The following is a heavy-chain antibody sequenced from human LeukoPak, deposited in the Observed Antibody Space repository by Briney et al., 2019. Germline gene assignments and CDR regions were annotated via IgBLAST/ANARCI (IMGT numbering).Heavy chain of an antibody. Sequence: GGSLRLSCAASGFTFSTHEMNWVRQAPGKGLEWVSYITRSGTTIYYADSVKGRFTISRDNAKNSLYLQMNSLRDEDTAVYYCARGGNIGYDYNAFDTWGQGARVTVSS. CDR1: GFTFSTHE. V-gene: IGHV3-48*03. J-gene: IGHJ3*02. D-gene: IGHD3-22*01. CDR2: ITRSGTTI. CDR3: ARGGNIGYDYNAFDT.